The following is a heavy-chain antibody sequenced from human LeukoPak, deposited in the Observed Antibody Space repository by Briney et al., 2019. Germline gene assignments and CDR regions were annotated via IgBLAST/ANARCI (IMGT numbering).Heavy chain of an antibody. V-gene: IGHV1-2*02. CDR1: GYTFTGYY. CDR3: ARTYSALGGYDYVWGSYSNYFDY. CDR2: INPNSGGT. D-gene: IGHD3-16*01. J-gene: IGHJ4*02. Sequence: ASVKVSCKASGYTFTGYYMHWVRQAPGQGLEWMGWINPNSGGTNYAQKFQGRVTMTRDTSISTAYMELSRLRSDDTAVYYCARTYSALGGYDYVWGSYSNYFDYWGQGTLVTVSS.